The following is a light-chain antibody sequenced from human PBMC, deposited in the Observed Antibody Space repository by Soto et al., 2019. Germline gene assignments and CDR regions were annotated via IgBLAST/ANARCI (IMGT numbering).Light chain of an antibody. CDR1: QSINKW. CDR3: QHYSGDRAT. CDR2: EVS. Sequence: DILLTQSPSTLSASVGDRVTISCRASQSINKWLAWYQHKPGKAPNLLIYEVSTLHSGVPSRFSGSGSGTEFTLSSSSLRPDDFATYYCQHYSGDRATFGQGTKVEI. J-gene: IGKJ1*01. V-gene: IGKV1-5*03.